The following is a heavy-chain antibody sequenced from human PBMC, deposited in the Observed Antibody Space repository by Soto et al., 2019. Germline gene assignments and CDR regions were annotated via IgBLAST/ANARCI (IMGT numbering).Heavy chain of an antibody. CDR3: ARITPCGYFDY. CDR1: GDTFSSYA. J-gene: IGHJ4*02. D-gene: IGHD1-20*01. V-gene: IGHV1-69*06. CDR2: IIPKFNTI. Sequence: SVKVSCKASGDTFSSYAISWVRQAPGQGLEWMGGIIPKFNTIDHGQKFQGRVTIAADKSTSTAYMELSSLRSDDTAVYYCARITPCGYFDYWAQGTLVTVSS.